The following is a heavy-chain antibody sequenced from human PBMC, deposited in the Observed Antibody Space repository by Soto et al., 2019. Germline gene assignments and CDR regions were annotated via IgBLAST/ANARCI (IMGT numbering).Heavy chain of an antibody. J-gene: IGHJ6*02. CDR3: ARDAGYCNSVSCYPYNMDV. CDR1: GESISSGDHY. V-gene: IGHV4-30-4*01. CDR2: IYYSGNT. D-gene: IGHD2-15*01. Sequence: PSETLSLTCTDSGESISSGDHYWSWVRQSPGEGLEWIGFIYYSGNTYYNPSLKSRVSMSVDTSNNQFSLKLNSVTAADTAVYYCARDAGYCNSVSCYPYNMDVWGQGTTVTVSS.